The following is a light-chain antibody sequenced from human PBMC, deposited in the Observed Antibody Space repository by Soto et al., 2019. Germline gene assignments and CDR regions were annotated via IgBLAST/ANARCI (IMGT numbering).Light chain of an antibody. CDR1: QSTSSH. J-gene: IGKJ1*01. CDR2: AAS. CDR3: QQSYSSPRT. Sequence: DIQMTQSPSSLSASVGDRVTITCRASQSTSSHLNWYQQKPGKAPKLLIYAASTLQSGVPSRFSGSGSGTDFPFTISSLQPEDIAIYYCQQSYSSPRTFGQGTRVEIK. V-gene: IGKV1-39*01.